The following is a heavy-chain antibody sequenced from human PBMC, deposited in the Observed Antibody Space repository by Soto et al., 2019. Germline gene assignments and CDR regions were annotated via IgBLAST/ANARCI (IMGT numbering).Heavy chain of an antibody. CDR1: GYSFTSYW. V-gene: IGHV5-51*01. CDR3: ARQRDYYDSSGYYAADAFDI. Sequence: GESLKISCKGSGYSFTSYWIGWVRQMPGKGLGWMGIIYPGDSDTRYSPSFQGQVTISAEKSISTAYLQWSSLKASDTAMYYCARQRDYYDSSGYYAADAFDIWGQGTMVTVSS. J-gene: IGHJ3*02. CDR2: IYPGDSDT. D-gene: IGHD3-22*01.